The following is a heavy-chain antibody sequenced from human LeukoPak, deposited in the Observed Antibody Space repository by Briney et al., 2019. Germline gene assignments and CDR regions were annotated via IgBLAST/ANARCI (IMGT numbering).Heavy chain of an antibody. CDR1: GFTVSSNY. Sequence: PGGSLRLSCAASGFTVSSNYMSWVRQAPGKGLEWVSVIYSGGSTYYADSVKGRFTISRHNSKNTLYLQMNSLRAEDTAEYYCARTVRSGYCSSTSCYEGLEYFQHWGQGTLVTVSS. J-gene: IGHJ1*01. D-gene: IGHD2-2*03. CDR2: IYSGGST. CDR3: ARTVRSGYCSSTSCYEGLEYFQH. V-gene: IGHV3-53*04.